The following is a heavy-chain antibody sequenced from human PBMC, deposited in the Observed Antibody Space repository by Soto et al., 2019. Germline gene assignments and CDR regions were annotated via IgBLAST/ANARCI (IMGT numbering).Heavy chain of an antibody. V-gene: IGHV3-23*01. CDR3: ARWSYLDY. Sequence: GGSLRLSCAASGFSFGSYALSWVRQAPGKGLEWVSTISGSDGKTFYADSVKGRFSISRDTSQNTLYLQMNSLRADDTAIYYCARWSYLDYWGQGTRVSVSS. CDR1: GFSFGSYA. CDR2: ISGSDGKT. J-gene: IGHJ4*02. D-gene: IGHD3-3*01.